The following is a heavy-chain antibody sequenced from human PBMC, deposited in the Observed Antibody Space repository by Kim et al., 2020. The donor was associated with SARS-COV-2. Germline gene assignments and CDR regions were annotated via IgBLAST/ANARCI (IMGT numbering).Heavy chain of an antibody. Sequence: GGSLRLSCAASGFTFSDYYMSWIRQAPGKGLEWVSYISSSSSYTNYADSVKGRFTISRDNAKNSLYLQMNSLRAEDTAVYYCARVGYDYAWGSYRDYYYYYGMDGWGQGTTVTVAS. D-gene: IGHD3-16*02. CDR3: ARVGYDYAWGSYRDYYYYYGMDG. J-gene: IGHJ6*02. CDR2: ISSSSSYT. V-gene: IGHV3-11*05. CDR1: GFTFSDYY.